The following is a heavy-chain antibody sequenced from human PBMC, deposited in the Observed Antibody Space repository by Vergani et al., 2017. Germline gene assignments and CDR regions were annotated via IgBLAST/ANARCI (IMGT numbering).Heavy chain of an antibody. CDR2: INHSGST. D-gene: IGHD6-19*01. Sequence: KESGPTLVKPTQTLTLTCTFSGFSLSTSGVGVGWIRQPPGKGLEWIGEINHSGSTNYNPSLKSRVTISVDTSKNQFSLKLSSVTAADTAVYYCARVDSSGWYEGGGAFDYWGQGTLVTVSS. CDR3: ARVDSSGWYEGGGAFDY. CDR1: GFSLSTSGVG. V-gene: IGHV4-39*07. J-gene: IGHJ4*02.